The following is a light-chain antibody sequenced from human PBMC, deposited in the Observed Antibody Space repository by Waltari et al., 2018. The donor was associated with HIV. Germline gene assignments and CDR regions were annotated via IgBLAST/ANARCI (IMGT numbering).Light chain of an antibody. Sequence: DIQVTQSPSSLSASVGDTVTITCRASRAIGNSLNWYQKKPGKAPILLMYATSSSHNGFPLRFSGSGSGTEFTLTISSLQPEDFATYYCQQSYSIPYTFGQGTKVEI. CDR1: RAIGNS. CDR2: ATS. CDR3: QQSYSIPYT. J-gene: IGKJ2*01. V-gene: IGKV1-39*01.